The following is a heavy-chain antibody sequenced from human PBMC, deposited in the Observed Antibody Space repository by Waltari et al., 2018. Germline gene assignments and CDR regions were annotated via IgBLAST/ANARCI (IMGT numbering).Heavy chain of an antibody. Sequence: QVQLVESGGGVVQPGGSLRLSCAASGFTFSSYGLHGVRQAPGKGLEWVAFIRYDGSNKYYVDSVKGRFTISRDNSKNTLYLQMNSLRAEDTAVYYCAKGPYDSSGYYQEYWGQGTLVTVSS. CDR3: AKGPYDSSGYYQEY. J-gene: IGHJ4*02. CDR1: GFTFSSYG. D-gene: IGHD3-22*01. V-gene: IGHV3-30*02. CDR2: IRYDGSNK.